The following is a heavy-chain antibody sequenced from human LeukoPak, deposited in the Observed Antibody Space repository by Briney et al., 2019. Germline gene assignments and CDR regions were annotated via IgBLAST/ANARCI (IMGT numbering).Heavy chain of an antibody. CDR1: GGSISSYY. Sequence: SETLSLTCTVAGGSISSYYWSWIRQPAGKGLEWIGRIYTSGSTNYNASLKSRVSMSVDTSKNQFSLKLSSVTAADTAVFYCARENSGSYREFDYWGQGTLVTVSS. J-gene: IGHJ4*02. CDR3: ARENSGSYREFDY. D-gene: IGHD1-26*01. V-gene: IGHV4-4*07. CDR2: IYTSGST.